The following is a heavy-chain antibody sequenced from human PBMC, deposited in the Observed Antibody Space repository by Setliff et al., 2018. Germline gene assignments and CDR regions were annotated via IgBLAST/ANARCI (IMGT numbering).Heavy chain of an antibody. CDR1: GYSFTNNW. V-gene: IGHV5-51*01. CDR2: IFPGNSNT. J-gene: IGHJ4*02. D-gene: IGHD2-15*01. CDR3: ARVVGADGIGIDY. Sequence: PGESLKISCQGSGYSFTNNWIAWVRQMPGKGLECMGVIFPGNSNTRYSPSFQGQVTISVDKAINTAYLQWTSLKASGTATYYCARVVGADGIGIDYWGQGTVVTV.